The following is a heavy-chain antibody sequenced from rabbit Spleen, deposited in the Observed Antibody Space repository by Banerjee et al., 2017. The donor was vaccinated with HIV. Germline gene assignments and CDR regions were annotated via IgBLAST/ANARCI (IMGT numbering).Heavy chain of an antibody. D-gene: IGHD8-1*01. CDR2: IYAGISTNT. Sequence: QLKESGGGLVQPGGSLTLSCKASGFDFSTYYMSWVRQAPGKGLEWIACIYAGISTNTYYANWVNGRFSISRENAQNTVFLQMTSLTAADTATYFCARDGAGGSYFALWGQGTLVTVS. CDR1: GFDFSTYY. J-gene: IGHJ4*01. V-gene: IGHV1S7*01. CDR3: ARDGAGGSYFAL.